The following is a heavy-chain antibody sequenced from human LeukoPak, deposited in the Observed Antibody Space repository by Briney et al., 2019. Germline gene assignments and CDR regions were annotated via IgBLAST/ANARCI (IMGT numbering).Heavy chain of an antibody. D-gene: IGHD2-2*01. CDR3: ARVRVYCSSRNAFDI. Sequence: GASVKVSCKASGYTFTSYGISWVRQAPGQGLEWMGWISAYNGNTNYAQKLQGRVTMTTDTSTSTAYMELRSLRSDDTAVYYCARVRVYCSSRNAFDIWGQGTMVTVSS. V-gene: IGHV1-18*01. J-gene: IGHJ3*02. CDR2: ISAYNGNT. CDR1: GYTFTSYG.